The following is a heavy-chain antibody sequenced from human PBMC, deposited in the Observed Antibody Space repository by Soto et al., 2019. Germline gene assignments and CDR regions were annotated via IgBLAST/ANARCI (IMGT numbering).Heavy chain of an antibody. CDR3: ATQEVGGSYVYTFDP. V-gene: IGHV4-39*01. J-gene: IGHJ5*02. Sequence: SETLSLTCTVSGGSISSSSYYWGWIRQPPGKGLEGIGSIYYSGSTYYNPSLKSRVTISVDTSKNQSSLKLSSVTAADTAVYYCATQEVGGSYVYTFDPWGQGTLVTVS. CDR1: GGSISSSSYY. CDR2: IYYSGST. D-gene: IGHD1-26*01.